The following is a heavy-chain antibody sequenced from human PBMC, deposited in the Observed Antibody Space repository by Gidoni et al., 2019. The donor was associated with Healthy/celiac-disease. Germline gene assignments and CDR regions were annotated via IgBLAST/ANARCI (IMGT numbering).Heavy chain of an antibody. J-gene: IGHJ3*02. Sequence: QVQLVQSVAGVTTPGACVKVYCNASGYTFTGYYMHWVRQAPGQGLEWMGWINPNSGGTNYAQKFQGRVTMTRDTSISTAYMERSRLRSDDTAVYYCARQYRGDAFDIWGQGTMVTVSS. CDR2: INPNSGGT. CDR1: GYTFTGYY. D-gene: IGHD5-12*01. CDR3: ARQYRGDAFDI. V-gene: IGHV1-2*02.